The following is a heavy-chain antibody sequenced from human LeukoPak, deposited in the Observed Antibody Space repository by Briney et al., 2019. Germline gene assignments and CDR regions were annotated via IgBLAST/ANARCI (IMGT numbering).Heavy chain of an antibody. CDR2: MNPNSGNT. V-gene: IGHV1-8*01. CDR1: GGTFSTYD. D-gene: IGHD6-19*01. CDR3: ARGITVSGYYFYGMDV. Sequence: ASVKVSCKASGGTFSTYDINWLRQASGQGLEWMGWMNPNSGNTGYAQKFQGRVTMTRNTSISTAYMELSSLRSEDTAVYFCARGITVSGYYFYGMDVWGQGTTVTVSS. J-gene: IGHJ6*02.